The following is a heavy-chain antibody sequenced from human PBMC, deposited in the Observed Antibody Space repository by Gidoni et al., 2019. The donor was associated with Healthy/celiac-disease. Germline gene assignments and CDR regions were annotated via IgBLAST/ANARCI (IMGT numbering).Heavy chain of an antibody. CDR1: GYTFTSYA. V-gene: IGHV1-3*01. Sequence: QVQLVQSGAEVKKPGASVKVSCKASGYTFTSYAMHWVRQAPGQRLEWMGWINAGNGNTKYSQKFQGRVTITRDTSASTAYMELSSLRSEDTAVYYCARDRNRRLIADGMDVWGQGTTVTVSS. CDR2: INAGNGNT. CDR3: ARDRNRRLIADGMDV. D-gene: IGHD2-21*01. J-gene: IGHJ6*02.